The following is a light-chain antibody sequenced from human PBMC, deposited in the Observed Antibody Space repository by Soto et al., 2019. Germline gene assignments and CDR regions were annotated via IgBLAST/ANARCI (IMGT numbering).Light chain of an antibody. CDR3: QQLSTYPST. J-gene: IGKJ4*01. V-gene: IGKV1-9*01. CDR2: AAS. CDR1: QGIGSY. Sequence: IQLTQSPCSLSASVGDRVTITCRASQGIGSYLAWYQQKPGEAPKLLIFAASTLQSGVPSRFSGSGSGTDFTLTISSLQAEDFATYYCQQLSTYPSTFGGGTKVDIK.